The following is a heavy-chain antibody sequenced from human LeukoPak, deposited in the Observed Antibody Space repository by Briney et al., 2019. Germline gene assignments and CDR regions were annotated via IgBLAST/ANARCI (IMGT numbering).Heavy chain of an antibody. V-gene: IGHV3-30*02. CDR2: KRFDGSDK. Sequence: GGTLRLSCAASGFTFSSYGMHWVRQAPGKGLEWVAFKRFDGSDKFYADSVKGRFTISRDNSKNTLYLQMNSLRGEDTAVYYCAKGRSYTSGWYESCDYWGQGTLVTVSS. CDR3: AKGRSYTSGWYESCDY. CDR1: GFTFSSYG. D-gene: IGHD6-19*01. J-gene: IGHJ4*02.